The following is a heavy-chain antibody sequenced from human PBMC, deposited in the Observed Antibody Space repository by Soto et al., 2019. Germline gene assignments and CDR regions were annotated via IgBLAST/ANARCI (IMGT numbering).Heavy chain of an antibody. V-gene: IGHV3-33*01. CDR1: GFTFSSYG. Sequence: GGSLRLSCAASGFTFSSYGMHWVRQAPGKGLEWVAVIWYDGSNKYYADSVKGRFTTSRDNSKNTLYLQMNTLRAEDTAVYYCARISGLGDAYCSSSTCPTGRSVEYWGQGTLVTVSS. CDR2: IWYDGSNK. CDR3: ARISGLGDAYCSSSTCPTGRSVEY. D-gene: IGHD2-2*01. J-gene: IGHJ4*02.